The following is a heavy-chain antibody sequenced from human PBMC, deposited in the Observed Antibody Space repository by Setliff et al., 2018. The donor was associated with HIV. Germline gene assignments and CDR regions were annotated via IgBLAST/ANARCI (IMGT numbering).Heavy chain of an antibody. CDR3: AHRLKLLEYGDSDYFDY. CDR2: IYWNDDK. CDR1: GFSLSTNGMG. Sequence: SGPTLVNPTQALTLTCTFSGFSLSTNGMGVGWIRQPPGKALEWLALIYWNDDKFYSPSLKSRLTITKDTSKNQVVLTMTNMDPVDTATYYCAHRLKLLEYGDSDYFDYWGQGILVTVSS. V-gene: IGHV2-5*01. D-gene: IGHD4-17*01. J-gene: IGHJ4*02.